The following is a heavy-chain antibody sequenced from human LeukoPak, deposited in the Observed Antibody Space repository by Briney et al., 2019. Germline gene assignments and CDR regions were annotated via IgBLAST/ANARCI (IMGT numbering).Heavy chain of an antibody. CDR2: LSYYASNK. V-gene: IGHV3-30*18. D-gene: IGHD6-13*01. CDR3: ANRLRDSSS. Sequence: EWVAVLSYYASNKYYAASVKGRFTISRDNSKNTLYLQMNSLRAEDTAVYYCANRLRDSSSWGQGTLVTVXX. J-gene: IGHJ4*02.